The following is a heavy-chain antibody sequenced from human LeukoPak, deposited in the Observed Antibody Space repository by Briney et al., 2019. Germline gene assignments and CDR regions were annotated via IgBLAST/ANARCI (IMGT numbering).Heavy chain of an antibody. J-gene: IGHJ4*02. CDR3: ARHTHSSSWYEGDY. Sequence: PSETLSLTCTVPGGSISSSSYYWGWIRQPPGKGLEWIGSIYYSGSTYYNPSLKSRVTISVDTSKNQFSLKLSSVTAADTAVYYCARHTHSSSWYEGDYWGQGTLVTVSS. CDR1: GGSISSSSYY. V-gene: IGHV4-39*01. D-gene: IGHD6-13*01. CDR2: IYYSGST.